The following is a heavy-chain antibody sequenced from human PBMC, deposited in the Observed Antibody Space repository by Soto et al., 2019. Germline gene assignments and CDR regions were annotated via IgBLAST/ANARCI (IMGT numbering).Heavy chain of an antibody. CDR3: TSDRYPRFYHGSGSYPYY. CDR2: IKTDGSET. J-gene: IGHJ4*02. CDR1: GFTFSSFW. Sequence: GGSLRLSCAASGFTFSSFWMGWVRQAPGKGLEWVANIKTDGSETHYVDSVKGRFTIPRDNPKTSLFLQMNSLRVEDTAVYFCTSDRYPRFYHGSGSYPYYWGQGTPVTVSS. V-gene: IGHV3-7*03. D-gene: IGHD3-10*01.